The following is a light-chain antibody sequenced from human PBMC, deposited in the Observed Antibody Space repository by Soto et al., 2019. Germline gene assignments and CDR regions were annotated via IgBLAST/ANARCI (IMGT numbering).Light chain of an antibody. CDR3: QKYNRAPQT. CDR1: QGIIDY. J-gene: IGKJ1*01. V-gene: IGKV1-27*01. Sequence: DIQMTQSPSSLSASVGDRVTITCRASQGIIDYLAWYQQKPGKAPTLLIYAASTVASGVPSRFSGSGSGTDFTLTISSLQPEDVATYYCQKYNRAPQTFGPGTKVEIK. CDR2: AAS.